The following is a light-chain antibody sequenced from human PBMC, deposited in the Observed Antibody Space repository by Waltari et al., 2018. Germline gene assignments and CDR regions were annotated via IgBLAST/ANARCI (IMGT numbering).Light chain of an antibody. Sequence: DVQMTQSPSTLSASVGDRVTIPCRASQNIRDFLAWYQQRPGNAPSLLIFRASTLQTGVPARFSGSGSGTEFTLTISSLQPDDFATYFCQQYNGYFTWTFGEGTKVEIK. CDR3: QQYNGYFTWT. V-gene: IGKV1-5*01. CDR2: RAS. J-gene: IGKJ1*01. CDR1: QNIRDF.